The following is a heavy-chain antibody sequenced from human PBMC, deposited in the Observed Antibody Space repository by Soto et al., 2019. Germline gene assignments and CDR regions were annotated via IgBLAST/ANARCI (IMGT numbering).Heavy chain of an antibody. CDR3: ARTGYYYDNKGYDFDY. J-gene: IGHJ4*02. CDR1: GFTFSSYW. D-gene: IGHD3-22*01. Sequence: LRLSCAASGFTFSSYWMHWVRQAPGTGLIWVSRINTDGSGTTYADSVRGRFTISRDNAKNTVYLQMNSLRAEDTAVYYCARTGYYYDNKGYDFDYWGQGTLVTVSS. V-gene: IGHV3-74*01. CDR2: INTDGSGT.